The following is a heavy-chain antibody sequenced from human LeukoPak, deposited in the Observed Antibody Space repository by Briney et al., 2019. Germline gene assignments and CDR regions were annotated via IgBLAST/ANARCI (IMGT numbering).Heavy chain of an antibody. V-gene: IGHV3-23*01. CDR3: AKDALKTSGIGPWGLRWFPFDY. D-gene: IGHD1-26*01. Sequence: GGSLRLSCAASGFTFSSYGMSWVRQAPGKGLEWVSAISGSAVSTYYADSVKGRFTISRDNSKNTLYLQMNSLRAEDTAVYYCAKDALKTSGIGPWGLRWFPFDYWGQGTLVTVSS. CDR2: ISGSAVST. J-gene: IGHJ4*02. CDR1: GFTFSSYG.